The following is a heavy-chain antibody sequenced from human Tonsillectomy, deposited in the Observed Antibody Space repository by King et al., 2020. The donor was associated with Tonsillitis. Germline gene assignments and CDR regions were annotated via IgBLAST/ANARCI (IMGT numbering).Heavy chain of an antibody. CDR2: IYPGDSGT. CDR3: AGHRYYAGSGSSSYYGMDV. J-gene: IGHJ6*02. CDR1: GYSFTNYW. Sequence: VQLVESGAEVKKPGESLKISCKGSGYSFTNYWIGWVRQMPGKGLEWMGIIYPGDSGTRYSPSFQGQVTISADKSNTTAYLQWSGLKAADTAMYYCAGHRYYAGSGSSSYYGMDVWGQGTTVTVSS. V-gene: IGHV5-51*01. D-gene: IGHD3-10*01.